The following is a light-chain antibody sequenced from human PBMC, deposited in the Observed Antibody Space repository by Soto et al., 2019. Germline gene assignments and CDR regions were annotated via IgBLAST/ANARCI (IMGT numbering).Light chain of an antibody. V-gene: IGKV3-15*01. J-gene: IGKJ1*01. Sequence: ERVMTQSLGALAVSPGERATLSCRASQSVSSNLAWYQQKPGQAPRLLIYGASSRATGIPARFSGGGSGAEYTLTISSLQSEDFAVYYCQQYDKWPRTFGQGTKVDI. CDR3: QQYDKWPRT. CDR2: GAS. CDR1: QSVSSN.